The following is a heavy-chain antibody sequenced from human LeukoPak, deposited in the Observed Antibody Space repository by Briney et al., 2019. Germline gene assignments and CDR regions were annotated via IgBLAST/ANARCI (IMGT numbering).Heavy chain of an antibody. J-gene: IGHJ4*02. D-gene: IGHD5-24*01. CDR2: ITASGTE. Sequence: GGSLRLSCAVSGLTFTDAWVSWVRQAPGKGLEWVARITASGTENYAAPVKARFTASRDDSKTTVYLQMKSLTTDDTAVYYCTIAPTRTWLPYFGYWGQGTVVTVSS. V-gene: IGHV3-15*01. CDR3: TIAPTRTWLPYFGY. CDR1: GLTFTDAW.